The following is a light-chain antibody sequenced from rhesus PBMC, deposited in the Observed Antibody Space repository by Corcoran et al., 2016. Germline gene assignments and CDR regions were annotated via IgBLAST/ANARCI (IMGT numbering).Light chain of an antibody. CDR2: EVS. CDR3: MQAIDFPYS. Sequence: DIVMTQPPLSLPVTPGEPASLSCSASPSLLDSEDGGTYLHCDLQKPGQYPPLLIYEVSSRAAGVPGRFSRRGSDTDFTLKISRVGAADVGIYYCMQAIDFPYSFGEGTKVEIK. V-gene: IGKV2-104*01. CDR1: PSLLDSEDGGTY. J-gene: IGKJ2*01.